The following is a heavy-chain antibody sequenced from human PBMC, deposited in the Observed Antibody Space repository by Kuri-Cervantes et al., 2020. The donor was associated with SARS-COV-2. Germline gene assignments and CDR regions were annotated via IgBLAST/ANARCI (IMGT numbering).Heavy chain of an antibody. V-gene: IGHV4-39*01. CDR3: TIAATVYYYYGMDV. CDR2: IYYSGST. J-gene: IGHJ6*02. D-gene: IGHD2-15*01. Sequence: SETLSLTCTVYGGSFSSSSYYWGWIRQPPGKGLEWIGSIYYSGSTYYNPSLKSRVTISVDTSKNQFSLKLSSVTAADTAVYYCTIAATVYYYYGMDVWGQGTTVTVSS. CDR1: GGSFSSSSYY.